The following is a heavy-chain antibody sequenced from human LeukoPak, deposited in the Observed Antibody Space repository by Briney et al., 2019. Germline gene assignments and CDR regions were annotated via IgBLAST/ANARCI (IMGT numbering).Heavy chain of an antibody. CDR2: IKQDGGEK. Sequence: PGGSLRLSCAASGFTFSGYWMSWVRQTPGKGLEWVANIKQDGGEKYYVDSVKGRFTISRDNAKNSLYLQMNSLRAEDTAVYYCARGPLGYCSSSSCSFDCWGQGTLVTVSS. CDR3: ARGPLGYCSSSSCSFDC. J-gene: IGHJ4*02. V-gene: IGHV3-7*01. CDR1: GFTFSGYW. D-gene: IGHD2-2*03.